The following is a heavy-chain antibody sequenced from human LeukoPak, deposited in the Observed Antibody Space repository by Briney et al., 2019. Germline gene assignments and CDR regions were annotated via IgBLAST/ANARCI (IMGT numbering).Heavy chain of an antibody. CDR2: ISAYNGNT. V-gene: IGHV1-18*01. Sequence: RASVKVSCKASGYTFTSYGISWVRQAPGQGLEWMGWISAYNGNTNYAQKLQGRVTMTTDTSTSTAYMELSRLRSDDTAVYYCARDWQWELLRVRHVGFDPWGQGTLVTVSS. D-gene: IGHD1-26*01. CDR1: GYTFTSYG. CDR3: ARDWQWELLRVRHVGFDP. J-gene: IGHJ5*02.